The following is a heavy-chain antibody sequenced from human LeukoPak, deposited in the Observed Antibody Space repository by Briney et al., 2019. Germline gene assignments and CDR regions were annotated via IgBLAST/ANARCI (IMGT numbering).Heavy chain of an antibody. Sequence: GGSLRLSCAASGFTFSSHSMNWVRQAPGKGLEWVSYISSSSGTIYYADSVKGRFTISRDNAKNSLYLQMNSLRAEDTAVYYCARGYYAKTVTTSRDFDYWGQGTLVTVSS. J-gene: IGHJ4*02. CDR3: ARGYYAKTVTTSRDFDY. CDR2: ISSSSGTI. CDR1: GFTFSSHS. V-gene: IGHV3-48*01. D-gene: IGHD4-17*01.